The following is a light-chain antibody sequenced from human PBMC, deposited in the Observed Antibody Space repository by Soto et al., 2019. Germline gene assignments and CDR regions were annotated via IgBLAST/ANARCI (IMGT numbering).Light chain of an antibody. CDR2: DVS. CDR1: SSDVGGYNY. V-gene: IGLV2-14*03. Sequence: QSALTQPASVSGSPGQSITISWTGTSSDVGGYNYVSWYQHHPGKAPKLIIYDVSNRPSGVSNRFSGSKSGNTASLTISGLQAEDEADYYCSSYTSSSTLLFGGGTKLTVL. CDR3: SSYTSSSTLL. J-gene: IGLJ2*01.